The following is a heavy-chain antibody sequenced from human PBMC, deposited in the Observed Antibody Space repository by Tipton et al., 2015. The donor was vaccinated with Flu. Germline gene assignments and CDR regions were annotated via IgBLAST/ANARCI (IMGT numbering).Heavy chain of an antibody. J-gene: IGHJ4*02. CDR1: GGSISSYY. D-gene: IGHD6-19*01. V-gene: IGHV4-4*07. CDR3: ARGYSSGHHDY. Sequence: GSLRLSCTVSGGSISSYYWSWIRQPAGKGLEWIGRIYTSGSTNYNPSLKSRVTMSVDTSKNQFSLKLSSVTAADTAVYYCARGYSSGHHDYWGQGTLVTVSS. CDR2: IYTSGST.